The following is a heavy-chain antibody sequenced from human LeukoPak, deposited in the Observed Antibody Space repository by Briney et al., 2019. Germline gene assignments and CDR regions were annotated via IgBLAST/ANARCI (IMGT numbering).Heavy chain of an antibody. D-gene: IGHD6-13*01. CDR2: IGTAGDT. CDR3: ARGEVAAAGGYYYYGMDV. Sequence: GGSLRLSCAASGFTFSSYDMHWVRQATGKGLEWVSAIGTAGDTYYPGSVKGRFTISRENAKNSLYLQMNSLRAGDMAVYYCARGEVAAAGGYYYYGMDVWGQGTTVTVSS. CDR1: GFTFSSYD. V-gene: IGHV3-13*01. J-gene: IGHJ6*02.